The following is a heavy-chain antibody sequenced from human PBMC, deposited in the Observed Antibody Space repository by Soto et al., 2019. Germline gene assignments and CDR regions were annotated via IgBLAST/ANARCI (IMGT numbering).Heavy chain of an antibody. Sequence: SQTLSLTCAISGDSVSSKSVAWNWIRQSPSRGLEWLGRTYYRSKWYNDYAESVKSRITINPDTSKNQFSLHLNSVTPEDTAVYYCAGGAALTLAGETIDVWGQGTKVTVSS. CDR3: AGGAALTLAGETIDV. V-gene: IGHV6-1*01. CDR1: GDSVSSKSVA. CDR2: TYYRSKWYN. D-gene: IGHD2-15*01. J-gene: IGHJ6*02.